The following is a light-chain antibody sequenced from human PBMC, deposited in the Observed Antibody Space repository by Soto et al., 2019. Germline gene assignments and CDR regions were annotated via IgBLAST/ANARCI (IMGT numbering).Light chain of an antibody. J-gene: IGLJ1*01. Sequence: QSVLTQPPSASGTPGQRVTISCSGSNSNIGSHTVNWYQQLPGTAPKLLIYSNSQRPLGVPVRFSGSKSGTSASLVISGLQSEDEADYFRASWDDNLYVFGLGTKVTLL. CDR3: ASWDDNLYV. CDR1: NSNIGSHT. CDR2: SNS. V-gene: IGLV1-44*01.